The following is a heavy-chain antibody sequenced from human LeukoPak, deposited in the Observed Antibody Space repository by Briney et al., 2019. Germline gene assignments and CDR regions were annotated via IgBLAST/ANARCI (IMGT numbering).Heavy chain of an antibody. D-gene: IGHD5-12*01. CDR3: VAGGFQYTFDI. J-gene: IGHJ3*02. Sequence: GGSLRLSCAASGFTFSSYAMSWVRQAPGKGLEWVSAISGRGGGTYYADSVKGRFTISRDNAKNALYLQMNSLRAEDTAVYYCVAGGFQYTFDIWGQGTRVTVSS. V-gene: IGHV3-23*01. CDR2: ISGRGGGT. CDR1: GFTFSSYA.